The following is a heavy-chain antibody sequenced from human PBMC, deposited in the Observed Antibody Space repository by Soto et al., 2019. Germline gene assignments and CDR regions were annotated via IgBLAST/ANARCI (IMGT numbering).Heavy chain of an antibody. CDR3: AKEYYYDSSGSFDY. D-gene: IGHD3-22*01. V-gene: IGHV3-23*01. J-gene: IGHJ4*02. CDR1: GFTFSGYA. CDR2: ISGSGGST. Sequence: PGGSLRLSCAASGFTFSGYAMSWVRKAPGKGLEWVSAISGSGGSTYYADSVKGRFTISRDNSKNTLYLQMNSLRAEDTAVYYCAKEYYYDSSGSFDYWGQGTLVTVSS.